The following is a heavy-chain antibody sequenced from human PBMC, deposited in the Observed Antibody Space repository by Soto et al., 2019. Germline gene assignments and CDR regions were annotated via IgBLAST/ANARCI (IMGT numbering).Heavy chain of an antibody. CDR3: ARGGGVTTVTTHFWYFDL. Sequence: QVQLQESGPGLVKPSQTLSLTCTVSGGSISSGGYYWSWIRQHPGKGLEWIGYIYYSGSTYYNPSLKSRVTISVGTSKNQFSLRLSSVTAADTAVYYCARGGGVTTVTTHFWYFDLWGRGTLVTVSS. CDR1: GGSISSGGYY. CDR2: IYYSGST. V-gene: IGHV4-31*03. J-gene: IGHJ2*01. D-gene: IGHD4-17*01.